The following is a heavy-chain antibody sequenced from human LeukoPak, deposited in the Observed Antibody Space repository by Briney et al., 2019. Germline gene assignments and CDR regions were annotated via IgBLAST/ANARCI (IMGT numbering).Heavy chain of an antibody. CDR1: GGSISSGGYY. CDR2: IYYSGST. CDR3: ARLLWFGELSAPGHKLNWFDP. V-gene: IGHV4-31*03. J-gene: IGHJ5*02. D-gene: IGHD3-10*01. Sequence: PSETLSLTCTVSGGSISSGGYYWSWIRQHPGKGLEWIGYIYYSGSTYYNPSLKSRVTISVDTSKDQFSLKLSSMTAADTAVYYCARLLWFGELSAPGHKLNWFDPWGQGTLVTVSS.